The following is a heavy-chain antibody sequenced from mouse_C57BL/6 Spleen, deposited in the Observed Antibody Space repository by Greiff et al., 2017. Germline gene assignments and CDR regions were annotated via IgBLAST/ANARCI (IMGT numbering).Heavy chain of an antibody. Sequence: EVQGVESGGGLVKPGGSLKLSCAASGFTFSDYGMHWVRQAPEKGLEWVAYISSGSSTIYYADTVKGRFTISRDNAKNTMYLQMTSLKSEDTAMYYCARRLRQEYYYAMDYWGQGTSVTVSS. CDR2: ISSGSSTI. V-gene: IGHV5-17*01. J-gene: IGHJ4*01. CDR3: ARRLRQEYYYAMDY. CDR1: GFTFSDYG. D-gene: IGHD2-2*01.